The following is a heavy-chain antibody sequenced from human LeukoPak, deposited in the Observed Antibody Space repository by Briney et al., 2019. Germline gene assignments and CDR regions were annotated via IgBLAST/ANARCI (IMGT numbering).Heavy chain of an antibody. CDR1: GGSISSGSYY. CDR3: ARDRSDQGSTSGFSRGYYFDY. D-gene: IGHD6-19*01. CDR2: IYTSGST. V-gene: IGHV4-61*02. Sequence: SQTLSLTCTVSGGSISSGSYYWSWIRQPAGKGLEWIGRIYTSGSTNYNPSLKSRVTISVDTSKNQFSLKLSSVTAADTAVYYCARDRSDQGSTSGFSRGYYFDYWGQGTLVTVSS. J-gene: IGHJ4*02.